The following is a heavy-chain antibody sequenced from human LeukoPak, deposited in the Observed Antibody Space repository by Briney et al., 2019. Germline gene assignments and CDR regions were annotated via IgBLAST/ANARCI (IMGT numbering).Heavy chain of an antibody. D-gene: IGHD6-19*01. CDR3: TTGGQWLRH. V-gene: IGHV3-15*01. Sequence: PGGSLRLSCAASGLTFTNAWMTWVRQAPGKGLEWVGRIKGKIDGGTTDYAAPVKGRFTISRDDSKNTLYVRMNSLKTEDTAVYYCTTGGQWLRHWGQGTLVTVSS. CDR2: IKGKIDGGTT. CDR1: GLTFTNAW. J-gene: IGHJ4*02.